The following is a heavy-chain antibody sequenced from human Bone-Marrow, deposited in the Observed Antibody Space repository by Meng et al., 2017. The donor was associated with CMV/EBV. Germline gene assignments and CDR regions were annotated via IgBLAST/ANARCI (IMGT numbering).Heavy chain of an antibody. Sequence: GESLKISCAASGFTLSGYGMHWVRQAPGKGLEWVAFMRYDGGNKYYADSVKGRFTISRDNSKNTLYLQMNNLRAEDTAVYYCAKYGKPTRYFDYWGQGTLVTVSS. CDR3: AKYGKPTRYFDY. CDR1: GFTLSGYG. D-gene: IGHD1-14*01. CDR2: MRYDGGNK. J-gene: IGHJ4*02. V-gene: IGHV3-30*02.